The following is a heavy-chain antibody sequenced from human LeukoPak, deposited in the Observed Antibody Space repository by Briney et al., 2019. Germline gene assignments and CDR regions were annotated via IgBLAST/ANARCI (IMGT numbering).Heavy chain of an antibody. J-gene: IGHJ2*01. V-gene: IGHV3-30*18. CDR1: GFIFSTYG. Sequence: PGRSLRLSCAASGFIFSTYGTHWVRQAPGKGLEWVAVISYDGINKYYADSVKGRFTISSDNSKNTLYLQMNSLRAEDTAVYYCAKAATVTSLDWYFDLWGCGTLVTVSS. D-gene: IGHD4-17*01. CDR2: ISYDGINK. CDR3: AKAATVTSLDWYFDL.